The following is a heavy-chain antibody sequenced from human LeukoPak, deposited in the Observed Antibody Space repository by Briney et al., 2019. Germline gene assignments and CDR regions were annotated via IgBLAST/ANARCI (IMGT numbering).Heavy chain of an antibody. CDR3: ALLLGPNPDYGSGSYYNT. Sequence: ASVKVSCKASGYTFTGYYMHWVRQAPGQGLEWMGWINPNSGGTNYAQKFQGRVTMTRDTSISTAYMELSRLRSDDTAVYYCALLLGPNPDYGSGSYYNTWGQGTLVTVSS. V-gene: IGHV1-2*02. J-gene: IGHJ5*02. D-gene: IGHD3-10*01. CDR2: INPNSGGT. CDR1: GYTFTGYY.